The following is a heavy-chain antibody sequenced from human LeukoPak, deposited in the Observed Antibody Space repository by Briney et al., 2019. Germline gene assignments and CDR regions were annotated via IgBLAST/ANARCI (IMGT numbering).Heavy chain of an antibody. J-gene: IGHJ1*01. V-gene: IGHV3-74*01. CDR1: GFTFSTYS. CDR2: IKSDGST. Sequence: SLSLSCAASGFTFSTYSMHWVRQAPGEGLVWVSRIKSDGSTNYEDSVKGRFTISRDNANNTLSLQMNSLRPEDTGVYYCVRAPSEIGCYYPEYFRHWGQGTLVTVSS. D-gene: IGHD3-10*01. CDR3: VRAPSEIGCYYPEYFRH.